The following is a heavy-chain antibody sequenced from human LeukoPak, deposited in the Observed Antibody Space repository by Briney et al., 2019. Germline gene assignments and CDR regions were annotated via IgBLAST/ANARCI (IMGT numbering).Heavy chain of an antibody. CDR2: IYRGGNT. Sequence: PRGSLRLSCAASGFTVSSNYMSWVRQAPGKGLEWVSVIYRGGNTYSADSVKGRFSISRDNSKNTLYLRMNSLRAEDTAVYYCARDLGYYGSGTYYPFDYWGQGTLVTVSS. CDR1: GFTVSSNY. CDR3: ARDLGYYGSGTYYPFDY. V-gene: IGHV3-66*01. J-gene: IGHJ4*02. D-gene: IGHD3-10*01.